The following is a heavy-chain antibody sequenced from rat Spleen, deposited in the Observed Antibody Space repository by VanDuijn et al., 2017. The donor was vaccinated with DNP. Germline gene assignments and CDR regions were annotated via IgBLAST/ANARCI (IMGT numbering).Heavy chain of an antibody. CDR1: GFTFSSYW. D-gene: IGHD1-10*01. CDR2: ITSSGGST. Sequence: EVRLVESGGGLVQPGRSLKLSCAASGFTFSSYWMYWIRQVPGKGLGWVASITSSGGSTYYPDSGKGRFTISRDNAKNTLYLQMNSLRSEDTATYYCARQGNNFGYFDFWGPGTMVTVSS. CDR3: ARQGNNFGYFDF. V-gene: IGHV5-31*01. J-gene: IGHJ1*01.